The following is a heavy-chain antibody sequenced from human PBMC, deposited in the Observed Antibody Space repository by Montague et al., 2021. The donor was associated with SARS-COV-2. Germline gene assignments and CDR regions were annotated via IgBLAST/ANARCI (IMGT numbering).Heavy chain of an antibody. V-gene: IGHV4-34*01. J-gene: IGHJ4*02. CDR3: ARAIQTTSLIVVIAITRPFYYFDY. Sequence: SETLSLTCAVYGGSFSGDGSFSGYYWSWIRQPPGKGLEWIGEINHGGTTNYNPSLKSRVIISEDMSKNQFSLKLRSVTAADTAVYYCARAIQTTSLIVVIAITRPFYYFDYWGQGTLVTVSS. CDR1: GGSFSGDGSFSGYY. CDR2: INHGGTT. D-gene: IGHD2-21*01.